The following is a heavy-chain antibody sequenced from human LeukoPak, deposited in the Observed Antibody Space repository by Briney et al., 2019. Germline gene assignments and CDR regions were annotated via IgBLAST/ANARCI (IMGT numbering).Heavy chain of an antibody. D-gene: IGHD3-10*01. J-gene: IGHJ4*02. CDR3: ARGPQIWFGEN. Sequence: SETLSLTCAVYGGSFSGYYWSWIRQPPGKGLEWIGEINHSGSTNYNPSLKSRVTISVDTSKNQFSLKLSSVTAADTAVYYCARGPQIWFGENWGQGTLVTVSS. CDR2: INHSGST. CDR1: GGSFSGYY. V-gene: IGHV4-34*01.